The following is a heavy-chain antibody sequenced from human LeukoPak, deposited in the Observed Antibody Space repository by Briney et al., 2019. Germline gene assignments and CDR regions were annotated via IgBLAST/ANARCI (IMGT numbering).Heavy chain of an antibody. V-gene: IGHV3-74*01. Sequence: GGSLRLSCAVSGFTFSSYWMHWVRQAPGKGLVWVSRINSDGSSTSYADSVKGRFTISRDNAKNTLYLQMNSLRAEDTAVYYCASSVITPFDYWAREPWSPSPQ. CDR1: GFTFSSYW. CDR2: INSDGSST. CDR3: ASSVITPFDY. D-gene: IGHD4-23*01. J-gene: IGHJ4*02.